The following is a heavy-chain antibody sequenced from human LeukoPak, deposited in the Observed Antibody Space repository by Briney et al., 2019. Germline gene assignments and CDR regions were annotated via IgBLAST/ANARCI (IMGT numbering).Heavy chain of an antibody. V-gene: IGHV4-59*01. Sequence: SETLSLTCTVSVGSISSYYWSCIRQPPGKGLEWIGYIYYSVSTNYNPSLKSRVTISVDTSKNQFSLKLSSVTAADTAVYYCARGPSAEFDYWGQGTLVTVSS. CDR2: IYYSVST. CDR3: ARGPSAEFDY. CDR1: VGSISSYY. J-gene: IGHJ4*02.